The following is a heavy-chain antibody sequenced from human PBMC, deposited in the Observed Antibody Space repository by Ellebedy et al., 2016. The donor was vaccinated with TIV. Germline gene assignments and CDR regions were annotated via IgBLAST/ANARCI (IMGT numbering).Heavy chain of an antibody. CDR2: ISAYNGNT. CDR3: ARSYCGGDCYGDAFDI. J-gene: IGHJ3*02. Sequence: ASVKVSCKASGYTFTSYGISWVRQAPGQGLEWMGWISAYNGNTNYAQKLQGRVTITRDTSTSTAYLELSRLRSDDTAVYYCARSYCGGDCYGDAFDIWGQGTMVTVSS. CDR1: GYTFTSYG. D-gene: IGHD2-21*02. V-gene: IGHV1-18*01.